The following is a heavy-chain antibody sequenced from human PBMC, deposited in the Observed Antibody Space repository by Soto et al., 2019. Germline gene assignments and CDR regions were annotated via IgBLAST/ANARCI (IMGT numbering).Heavy chain of an antibody. Sequence: QVQLQQSGPGLVKPSQTLSLTCAISGDSVSSNSAAWNWIRQSPSRGLEWLGRTYYRSKWYNDYAVSLKSRITINPDTSKHQFSLQLNSVTPEDTAVYYCAREGGYCSSTSCFSYGMDVWGQGTTVTVSS. J-gene: IGHJ6*02. CDR2: TYYRSKWYN. D-gene: IGHD2-2*01. CDR1: GDSVSSNSAA. CDR3: AREGGYCSSTSCFSYGMDV. V-gene: IGHV6-1*01.